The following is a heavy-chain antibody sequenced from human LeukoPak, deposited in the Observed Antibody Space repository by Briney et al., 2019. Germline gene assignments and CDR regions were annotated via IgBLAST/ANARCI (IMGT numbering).Heavy chain of an antibody. CDR2: IHQEGSDK. D-gene: IGHD3-10*01. CDR3: ARGEYGSGSYHIDY. Sequence: GGSLRLFCAASGFTFSRCWMRWVSQAPGKGLEWVAHIHQEGSDKYYVDSVRGRVTISRDNAKTSLYLQMNSLRAEDTAVYYCARGEYGSGSYHIDYWGQGTLVTVSS. V-gene: IGHV3-7*01. CDR1: GFTFSRCW. J-gene: IGHJ4*02.